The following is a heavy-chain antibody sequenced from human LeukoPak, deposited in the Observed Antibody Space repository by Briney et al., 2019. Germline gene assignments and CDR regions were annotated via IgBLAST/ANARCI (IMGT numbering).Heavy chain of an antibody. CDR3: ARDPSSSSSVGGYLDY. J-gene: IGHJ4*02. CDR2: ISYDGSNK. Sequence: GRSLRLSCAASGFTFSSYAMHWVRQAPGKGLEWVAVISYDGSNKYYADSVKGRFTISRDNSKNTLYLQMNSLRAEDTAVYYCARDPSSSSSVGGYLDYWGQGTLVTVSS. V-gene: IGHV3-30-3*01. D-gene: IGHD6-6*01. CDR1: GFTFSSYA.